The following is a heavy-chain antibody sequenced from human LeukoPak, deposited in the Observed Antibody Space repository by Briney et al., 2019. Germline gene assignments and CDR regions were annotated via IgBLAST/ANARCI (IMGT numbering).Heavy chain of an antibody. Sequence: GGALRLSCADSGFTVSSDYMSWVRQAPRKGLEWVSLMYIGGDTYYADSVKGRFTIFRDNSRNTLYLQMNSLRAEDTAVYYCARDVGSWSGHDAFDIWGQGTMLAVSS. CDR3: ARDVGSWSGHDAFDI. V-gene: IGHV3-66*01. CDR2: MYIGGDT. CDR1: GFTVSSDY. J-gene: IGHJ3*02. D-gene: IGHD6-13*01.